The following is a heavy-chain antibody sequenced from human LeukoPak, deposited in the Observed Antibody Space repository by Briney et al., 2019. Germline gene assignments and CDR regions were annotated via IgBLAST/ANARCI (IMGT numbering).Heavy chain of an antibody. J-gene: IGHJ5*02. Sequence: SETLSLTCTVSGYSINSGHYWGWIRQPPGKRLEWIGYIYYSGTTTYNPSLKSRVTISLDTSKKQFSLKLSSVTAADTAVYYCARGHAAGYCGWLDPWGQGTLVTVPS. CDR1: GYSINSGHY. CDR2: IYYSGTT. CDR3: ARGHAAGYCGWLDP. V-gene: IGHV4-38-2*02. D-gene: IGHD3-9*01.